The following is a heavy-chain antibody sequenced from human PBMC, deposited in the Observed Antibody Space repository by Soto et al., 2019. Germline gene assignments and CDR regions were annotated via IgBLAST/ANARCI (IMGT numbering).Heavy chain of an antibody. CDR3: AKGDNLGPKTGYAFDP. CDR2: TYFRSKWYN. J-gene: IGHJ5*02. D-gene: IGHD5-12*01. V-gene: IGHV6-1*01. Sequence: SQTLSLTCAISGDSVSSNTASWNWIRQSPSRGLEWLGRTYFRSKWYNDYAVSVKSRIIINPDTSNNQFSLQLNSVTPHDTAVYFCAKGDNLGPKTGYAFDPWGQGIMVTVS. CDR1: GDSVSSNTAS.